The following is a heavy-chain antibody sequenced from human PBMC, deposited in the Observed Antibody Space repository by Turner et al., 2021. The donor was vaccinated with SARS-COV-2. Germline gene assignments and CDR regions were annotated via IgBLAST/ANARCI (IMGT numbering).Heavy chain of an antibody. CDR2: IIPILGIA. CDR3: ARAKFYYYDSSGYQYYFDY. D-gene: IGHD3-22*01. J-gene: IGHJ4*02. CDR1: GVTFSSYA. V-gene: IGHV1-69*04. Sequence: QVQLVQSGAEVKKPGSSVKVSCTASGVTFSSYAINWVRQAPGQGLEWMGRIIPILGIANYEQKFQGRVTITADKSTSTAYMELSSLRSEDTAVYYCARAKFYYYDSSGYQYYFDYWGQGTLVTVSS.